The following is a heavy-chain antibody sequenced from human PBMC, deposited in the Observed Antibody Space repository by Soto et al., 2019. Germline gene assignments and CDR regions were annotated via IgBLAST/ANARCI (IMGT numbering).Heavy chain of an antibody. Sequence: ASVNVSCKASGYTFTSYGISWVRQAPGQGLEWMGWISAYNGNTKYAQKLQGRVTMTTDTSTTTAYMELRSLRSDDTAVYYCARGGEDCSDGKSPPNWFDPWGQGTLVTVSS. J-gene: IGHJ5*02. V-gene: IGHV1-18*01. CDR3: ARGGEDCSDGKSPPNWFDP. CDR1: GYTFTSYG. CDR2: ISAYNGNT. D-gene: IGHD2-15*01.